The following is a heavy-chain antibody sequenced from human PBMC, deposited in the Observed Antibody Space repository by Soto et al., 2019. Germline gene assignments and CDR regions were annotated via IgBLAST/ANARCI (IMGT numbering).Heavy chain of an antibody. V-gene: IGHV1-69*13. D-gene: IGHD3-10*01. CDR1: GGTFSSYA. CDR2: IIPIFGTA. CDR3: ARVGITMVRGVISPPYYYYGMDV. Sequence: SVKVSCKASGGTFSSYAISWVRQAPGQGLEWMGGIIPIFGTANYAQKFQGRVTITADESTSTAYMELSSLRSEDTAVYYCARVGITMVRGVISPPYYYYGMDVWGQGTSVTVSS. J-gene: IGHJ6*02.